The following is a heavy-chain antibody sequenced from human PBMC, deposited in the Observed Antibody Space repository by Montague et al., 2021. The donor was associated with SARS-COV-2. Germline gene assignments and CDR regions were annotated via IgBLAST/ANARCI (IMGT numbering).Heavy chain of an antibody. D-gene: IGHD3-22*01. V-gene: IGHV4-61*02. CDR2: IYTSGRT. CDR3: ARASAGYDSRGYYADRSRFDF. CDR1: GGSISSGSYY. J-gene: IGHJ3*01. Sequence: TLSLTCTVSGGSISSGSYYWSWIRQPAGKGLEWIGRIYTSGRTNYNPPLKSRVTITVDTSKNQFSLKLSSVTAADTAVYYCARASAGYDSRGYYADRSRFDFWGQGTMVTVSS.